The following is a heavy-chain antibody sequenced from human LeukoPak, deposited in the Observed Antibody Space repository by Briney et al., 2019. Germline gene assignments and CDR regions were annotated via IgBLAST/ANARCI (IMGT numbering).Heavy chain of an antibody. Sequence: GGSLRLSCAASGFTFSSYGMHWVRQAPGKGLEWVAVIWYDGSNKYYADSVKGRFTISRDNSKNTLYLQMNSLRAEDTAVYYCAREDSDDDAFDIWGQGTMDTVSS. CDR2: IWYDGSNK. D-gene: IGHD1-26*01. V-gene: IGHV3-33*01. CDR1: GFTFSSYG. CDR3: AREDSDDDAFDI. J-gene: IGHJ3*02.